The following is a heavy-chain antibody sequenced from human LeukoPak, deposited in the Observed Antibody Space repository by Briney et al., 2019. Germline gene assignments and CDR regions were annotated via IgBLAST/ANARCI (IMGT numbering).Heavy chain of an antibody. CDR2: IKQDGSEK. Sequence: GGSLRLSCAASGFTFSSYWMSWVRQAPGKGLEWVANIKQDGSEKYYVDSVKGRFTISRDNAKNSLYLQTNSLRAEDTAVYYCASKGRYFDWLTPPHYWGQGTLVTVSS. CDR1: GFTFSSYW. CDR3: ASKGRYFDWLTPPHY. V-gene: IGHV3-7*01. D-gene: IGHD3-9*01. J-gene: IGHJ4*02.